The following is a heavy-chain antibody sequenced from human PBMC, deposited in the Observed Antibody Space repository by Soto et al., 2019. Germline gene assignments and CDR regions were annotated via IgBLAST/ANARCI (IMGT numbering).Heavy chain of an antibody. CDR2: IYPGDSDT. V-gene: IGHV5-51*01. D-gene: IGHD1-7*01. CDR3: AGHPYNWNCAVDFDY. CDR1: GYSFSTYW. J-gene: IGHJ4*02. Sequence: GESLKISCKGSGYSFSTYWIAWVRQMPGKGLEWMGIIYPGDSDTRYSPSFQGQVTISADKSISTAYLQWSSLKASDTAMYYCAGHPYNWNCAVDFDYWGQGTLVTVPS.